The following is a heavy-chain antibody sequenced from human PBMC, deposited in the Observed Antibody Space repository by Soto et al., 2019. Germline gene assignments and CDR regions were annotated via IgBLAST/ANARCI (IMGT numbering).Heavy chain of an antibody. D-gene: IGHD4-17*01. V-gene: IGHV4-34*01. CDR1: GGSFSGYY. Sequence: QVQLQQWGAGLLKPSETLSLTCAVYGGSFSGYYWSWIRQAPGKGLEWIGEINHSGSTNYNPSLKSRVTISVDTSKNQFSLKLSSVTAADTAVYYCARGRYGDYGGFDYWGQGTLVTVSS. CDR3: ARGRYGDYGGFDY. CDR2: INHSGST. J-gene: IGHJ4*02.